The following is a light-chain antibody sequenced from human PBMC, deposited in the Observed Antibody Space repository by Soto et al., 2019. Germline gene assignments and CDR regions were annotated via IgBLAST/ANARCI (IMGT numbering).Light chain of an antibody. J-gene: IGKJ1*01. CDR1: QSVSSSY. Sequence: EIVLTQSPGTLSLSPGERATLSCGASQSVSSSYLAWYQQKPGQAPRLLIYGASSRATGIPDRFSGSVSGTDFTLTISRLEPEDFAVYYCQQYGSLPRTFGQGTKVEIK. CDR3: QQYGSLPRT. V-gene: IGKV3-20*01. CDR2: GAS.